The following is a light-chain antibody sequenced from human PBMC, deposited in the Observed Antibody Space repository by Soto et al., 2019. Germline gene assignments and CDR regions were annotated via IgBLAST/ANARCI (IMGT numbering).Light chain of an antibody. CDR1: SSDIGGYNY. V-gene: IGLV2-14*03. J-gene: IGLJ2*01. CDR2: DVS. Sequence: QSALTQPASVSGSPGQSITISCTGTSSDIGGYNYVSWYQQHPGKAPKLIIYDVSNRPSGVSNRFSGSKSGNTASLTISGLQAEDEADYYCPSYRSSRTLEVFGGGTKLTVL. CDR3: PSYRSSRTLEV.